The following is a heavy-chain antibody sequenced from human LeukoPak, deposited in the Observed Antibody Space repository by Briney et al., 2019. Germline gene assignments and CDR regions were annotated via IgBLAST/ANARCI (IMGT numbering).Heavy chain of an antibody. V-gene: IGHV3-30*03. Sequence: GGSLRLSCAASGFSLSSYGMHWVRQAPGKGLEWVAVISYDGYNKYYADSVKGRCTVSRDNFKSTLDLQMNSLIAEDTGVYYCARGSRDGYNSFDYWGQGTPVTVSS. CDR2: ISYDGYNK. J-gene: IGHJ4*02. D-gene: IGHD5-24*01. CDR1: GFSLSSYG. CDR3: ARGSRDGYNSFDY.